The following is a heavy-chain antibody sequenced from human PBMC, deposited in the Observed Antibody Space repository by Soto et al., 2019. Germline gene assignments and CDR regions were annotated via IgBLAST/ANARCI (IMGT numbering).Heavy chain of an antibody. J-gene: IGHJ4*02. V-gene: IGHV3-15*07. CDR3: TTDRHPFGYGSGSYAY. CDR1: GFTFSNAW. Sequence: EVQLVESGGGLVKPGGSLRLSCAASGFTFSNAWMNWVRQAPGKGLEWVGRIKSKTDGGTTDYAAPVKGRFTISRDDSNNTLYLQRNSLKTEDTAVYYCTTDRHPFGYGSGSYAYWGQGTLVTVSS. CDR2: IKSKTDGGTT. D-gene: IGHD3-10*01.